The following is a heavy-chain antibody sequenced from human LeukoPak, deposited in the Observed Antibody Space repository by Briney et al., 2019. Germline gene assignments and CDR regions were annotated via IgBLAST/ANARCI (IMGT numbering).Heavy chain of an antibody. D-gene: IGHD2-2*01. V-gene: IGHV1-18*01. J-gene: IGHJ6*02. CDR1: GYTFTSYG. CDR2: ISAYNGNT. CDR3: AREGCSSTSCLGPYYYYGMDV. Sequence: ASVKVSCKASGYTFTSYGISWVRQAPGQGLEWMGWISAYNGNTNYAQKLQGRVTMTTDTSTSTAYMELRSLRSDDTAVYYCAREGCSSTSCLGPYYYYGMDVWGQGTTVTVSS.